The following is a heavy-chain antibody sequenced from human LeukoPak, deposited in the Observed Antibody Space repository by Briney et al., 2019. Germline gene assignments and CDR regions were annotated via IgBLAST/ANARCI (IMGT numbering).Heavy chain of an antibody. CDR3: ARDGLRFSFFDP. CDR2: INHSGST. V-gene: IGHV4-34*01. CDR1: GGSFSGYY. J-gene: IGHJ5*02. D-gene: IGHD5-12*01. Sequence: SETLPLTCAVYGGSFSGYYWSWICQPPGKGLEWIGEINHSGSTNYNPSLKSRVTISVDTSKNQFSLKLSSVTAADTAVYYCARDGLRFSFFDPWGQGTLVTVSS.